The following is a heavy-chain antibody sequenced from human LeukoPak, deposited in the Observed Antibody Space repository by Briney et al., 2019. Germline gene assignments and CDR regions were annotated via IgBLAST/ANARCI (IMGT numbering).Heavy chain of an antibody. Sequence: GASVKVSCKASGYTFTSYGLNWVRQATGQGLEWMGWMNPNSGNTGYAQKFQGRVTMTRNTSISTAYMELSSLRSEDTAVYYCARGRLKWRRLGELSLNYWGQGTLVTVSS. V-gene: IGHV1-8*01. J-gene: IGHJ4*02. CDR1: GYTFTSYG. D-gene: IGHD3-16*02. CDR2: MNPNSGNT. CDR3: ARGRLKWRRLGELSLNY.